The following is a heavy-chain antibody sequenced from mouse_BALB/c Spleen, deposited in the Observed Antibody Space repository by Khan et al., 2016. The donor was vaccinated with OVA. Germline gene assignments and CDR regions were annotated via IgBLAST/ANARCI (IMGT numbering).Heavy chain of an antibody. J-gene: IGHJ4*01. CDR2: INTYTGEP. Sequence: QIQLVQSGPELKKPGETVKISCKASGYTFTNNGMNWAKQAPGKGLKWMGWINTYTGEPTYAADFKGQFAFSLETSANTAYLQINNLSNEDTATYFCARVGYSGTMDYWGQGTSVTVSS. V-gene: IGHV9-3-1*01. CDR1: GYTFTNNG. CDR3: ARVGYSGTMDY. D-gene: IGHD2-3*01.